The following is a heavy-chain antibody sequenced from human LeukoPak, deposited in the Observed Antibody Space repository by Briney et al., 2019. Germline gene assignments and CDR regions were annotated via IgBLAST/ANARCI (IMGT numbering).Heavy chain of an antibody. Sequence: PGGSLRLSCVGAGFPFSDFHMSWIRQAPGKGLEWVSYITSGGGFKYYADSVKGRFSISRDDSKNSVFLQMNSLRVEDTAVYCCARVRPGSSGSYYRTSWGQGTLVTVSS. D-gene: IGHD3-22*01. CDR1: GFPFSDFH. V-gene: IGHV3-11*04. CDR3: ARVRPGSSGSYYRTS. CDR2: ITSGGGFK. J-gene: IGHJ4*02.